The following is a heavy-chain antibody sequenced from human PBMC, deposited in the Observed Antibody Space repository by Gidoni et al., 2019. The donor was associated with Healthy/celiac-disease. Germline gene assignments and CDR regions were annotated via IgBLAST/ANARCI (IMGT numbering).Heavy chain of an antibody. CDR2: ISYDGSNK. CDR3: ARDPGQWLFLGYFDY. Sequence: QVQLVESGGGVVQPGRSLRLSCAASGFTFGSYAMHWVRQAPGKGLEWVAVISYDGSNKYYADSVKGRFTISRDNSKNTLYLQMNSLRAEDTAVYYCARDPGQWLFLGYFDYWGQGTLVTVSS. D-gene: IGHD6-19*01. V-gene: IGHV3-30-3*01. CDR1: GFTFGSYA. J-gene: IGHJ4*02.